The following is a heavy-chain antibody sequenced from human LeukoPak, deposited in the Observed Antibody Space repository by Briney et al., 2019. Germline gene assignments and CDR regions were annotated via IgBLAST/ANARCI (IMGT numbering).Heavy chain of an antibody. CDR2: ISAYNGNT. Sequence: GASVKVSCKASGYTFTSYGISWVRQAPGHGLEWMGWISAYNGNTNYAQKVQGKVTMTTDTSTRTAYMEVRSLRSDDTAVYYCARDSRVAAAGGGAGYYYGMDVWGQGTTVTVSS. J-gene: IGHJ6*02. V-gene: IGHV1-18*01. D-gene: IGHD6-13*01. CDR3: ARDSRVAAAGGGAGYYYGMDV. CDR1: GYTFTSYG.